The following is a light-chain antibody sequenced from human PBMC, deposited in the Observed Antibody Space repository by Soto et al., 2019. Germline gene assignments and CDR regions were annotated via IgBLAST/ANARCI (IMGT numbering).Light chain of an antibody. J-gene: IGLJ1*01. V-gene: IGLV2-11*01. CDR2: DVI. Sequence: QSVLIQPRSVSGSPGQSVTISCTGTSSDVGVDKYVSWYRPLPGKAPQLMIYDVITRPSGVPDRFSGSKSGNTASLTISGLQADDEADYYCCSYAGDYTFVFGTGTKGTVL. CDR3: CSYAGDYTFV. CDR1: SSDVGVDKY.